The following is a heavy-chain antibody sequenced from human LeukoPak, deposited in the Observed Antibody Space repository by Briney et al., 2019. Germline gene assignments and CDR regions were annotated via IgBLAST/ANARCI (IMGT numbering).Heavy chain of an antibody. CDR1: GFTFSSYE. V-gene: IGHV3-48*03. D-gene: IGHD4-17*01. J-gene: IGHJ6*02. CDR2: ISSSGSTI. Sequence: GGSLRLSCAASGFTFSSYEMNWVRQAPGKGLEWVSYISSSGSTIYYADSVKGRFTISRDNAKNSLYLQMNSLRAKDTAVYYCARGISTVTTFWAYYGMDVWGQGTTVTVSS. CDR3: ARGISTVTTFWAYYGMDV.